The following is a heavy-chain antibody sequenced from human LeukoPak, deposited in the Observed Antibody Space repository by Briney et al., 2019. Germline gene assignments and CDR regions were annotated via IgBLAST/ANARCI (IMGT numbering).Heavy chain of an antibody. CDR3: ASLNRGYDLYNHYYYYYMDV. J-gene: IGHJ6*03. D-gene: IGHD5-12*01. CDR1: GFTFSSYA. CDR2: VSYDGNDK. Sequence: GGSLRLSCAASGFTFSSYAMHWVRQAPGKGLEWVTVVSYDGNDKFYADSVKGRFTISRDNSKNSLYLQMNSLRAEDTAVYYCASLNRGYDLYNHYYYYYMDVWGKGTTVTVSS. V-gene: IGHV3-30*04.